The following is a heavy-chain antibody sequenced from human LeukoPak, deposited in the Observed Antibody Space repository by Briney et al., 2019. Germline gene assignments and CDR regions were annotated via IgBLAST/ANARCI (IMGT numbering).Heavy chain of an antibody. CDR3: ARRRVATIPYYFDY. V-gene: IGHV3-7*01. CDR1: GFTFSSYW. CDR2: IKQDGSEK. D-gene: IGHD5-12*01. J-gene: IGHJ4*02. Sequence: GGSLRLSCAASGFTFSSYWMSWVRQAPGKGLEWVANIKQDGSEKYYVDSVKGRFTISRDNAKNSLYLQMNSLRAEDTAVYYCARRRVATIPYYFDYWGQGTLVTVSS.